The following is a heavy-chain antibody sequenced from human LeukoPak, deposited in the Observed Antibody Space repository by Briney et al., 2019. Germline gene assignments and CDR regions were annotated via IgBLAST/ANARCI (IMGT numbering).Heavy chain of an antibody. CDR3: ARGSGIVLRYFDWLKNGMDV. Sequence: ASVKVSCKASGGTFSSYAISWVRQAPGQGLEWMGGIIPIFGTANYAQKFQGRVTITADESTSTAYMELSSLRSEDTAVYYCARGSGIVLRYFDWLKNGMDVWGKGTTVTVSS. D-gene: IGHD3-9*01. CDR2: IIPIFGTA. V-gene: IGHV1-69*13. CDR1: GGTFSSYA. J-gene: IGHJ6*04.